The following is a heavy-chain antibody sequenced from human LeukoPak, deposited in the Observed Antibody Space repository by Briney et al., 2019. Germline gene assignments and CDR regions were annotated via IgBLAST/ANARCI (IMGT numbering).Heavy chain of an antibody. V-gene: IGHV1-8*01. D-gene: IGHD3-10*01. J-gene: IGHJ6*03. CDR2: MNPNSGNT. CDR1: GYTFTSYD. CDR3: ARIYYRRSDYHYYYMDV. Sequence: ASVKVSCKASGYTFTSYDINWVRQAPGQGLEWVGWMNPNSGNTGSAQKVQGRITITMNTSISTAYMELSSLRSEDTAVYYCARIYYRRSDYHYYYMDVWGKGTTVTVSS.